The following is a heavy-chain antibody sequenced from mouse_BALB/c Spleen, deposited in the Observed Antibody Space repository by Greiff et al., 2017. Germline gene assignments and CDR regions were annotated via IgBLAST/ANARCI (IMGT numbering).Heavy chain of an antibody. D-gene: IGHD4-1*01. CDR3: ARKGLGRAMDY. V-gene: IGHV1-54*01. J-gene: IGHJ4*01. Sequence: QVQLKQSGAELVRPGTSVKVSCKASGYAFTNYLIEWVKQRPGQGLEWIGVINPGSGGTNYNEKFKGKATLTADKSSSTAYMQLSSLTSDDSAVYFCARKGLGRAMDYWGQGTSVTVSS. CDR2: INPGSGGT. CDR1: GYAFTNYL.